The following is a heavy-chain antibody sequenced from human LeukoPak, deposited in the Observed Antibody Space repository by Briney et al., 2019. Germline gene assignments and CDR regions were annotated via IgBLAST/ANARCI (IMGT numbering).Heavy chain of an antibody. D-gene: IGHD3-16*02. CDR3: ARGSVDDYVWGSYRLWIVKDYFDY. V-gene: IGHV4-34*01. CDR2: INHSGST. Sequence: PSETLSLTCAVYGGSFSGYYWSWIRQPPGKGLEWIGEINHSGSTNYNPSLKSRVTISVDTSKNQFSLKLSSVTAADTAVYYCARGSVDDYVWGSYRLWIVKDYFDYWGQGTLVTVSS. CDR1: GGSFSGYY. J-gene: IGHJ4*02.